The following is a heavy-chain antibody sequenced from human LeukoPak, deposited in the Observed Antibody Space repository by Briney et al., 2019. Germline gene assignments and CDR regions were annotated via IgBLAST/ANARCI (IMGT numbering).Heavy chain of an antibody. V-gene: IGHV4-59*01. Sequence: PSETLSLTCTVSGGSNSGYYWTWIRQPPGKGLEWIGNFYYSGNTNYNPSLKSRVTISVDTSKNQFSLKLSSVTAADTAVYFCARGKWELDYWGQGTLVTVSS. CDR3: ARGKWELDY. J-gene: IGHJ4*02. CDR1: GGSNSGYY. D-gene: IGHD1-26*01. CDR2: FYYSGNT.